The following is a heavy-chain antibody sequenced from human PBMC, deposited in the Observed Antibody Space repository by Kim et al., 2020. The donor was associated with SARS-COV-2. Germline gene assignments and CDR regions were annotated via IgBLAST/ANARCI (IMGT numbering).Heavy chain of an antibody. D-gene: IGHD2-15*01. CDR1: GFTFSDYY. J-gene: IGHJ1*01. CDR3: ASTTKGCSGGSCYMIYFQH. Sequence: GGSLRLSCAASGFTFSDYYMSWIRQAPGKGLEWVSYISSSSSYTNYADSVKGRFTISRDNAKNSLYLQMNSLRAEDTAVYYCASTTKGCSGGSCYMIYFQHWGQGTLVTVSS. CDR2: ISSSSSYT. V-gene: IGHV3-11*06.